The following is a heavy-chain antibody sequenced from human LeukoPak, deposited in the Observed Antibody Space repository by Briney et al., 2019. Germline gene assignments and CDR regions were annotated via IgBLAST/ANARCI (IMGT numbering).Heavy chain of an antibody. CDR1: GYTLTELS. D-gene: IGHD3-22*01. J-gene: IGHJ4*02. CDR3: ATGRYYYDSSGYKGFDY. V-gene: IGHV1-24*01. Sequence: ASVKVSCKVSGYTLTELSMHWVRQAPGKGLEWMGGFDPEDGETIYAQKFQGRVTMTEDTSTDTAYMELSSLRSEDTAVYYCATGRYYYDSSGYKGFDYWGQGTLVTVSS. CDR2: FDPEDGET.